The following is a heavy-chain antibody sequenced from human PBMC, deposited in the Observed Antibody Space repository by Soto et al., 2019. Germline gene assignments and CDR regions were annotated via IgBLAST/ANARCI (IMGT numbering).Heavy chain of an antibody. CDR2: ISYDGSNK. D-gene: IGHD6-13*01. V-gene: IGHV3-30*18. CDR1: GFTFSSYG. J-gene: IGHJ6*02. Sequence: GGSLRLSCAASGFTFSSYGMHWVRQAPGKGLEWVAVISYDGSNKYYADSVKGRFTISRDNSKNTLYLQMNSLRAEDTAVYYCAKDRGGVPSSSWYYYYYGMDVWGQGTTVTVSS. CDR3: AKDRGGVPSSSWYYYYYGMDV.